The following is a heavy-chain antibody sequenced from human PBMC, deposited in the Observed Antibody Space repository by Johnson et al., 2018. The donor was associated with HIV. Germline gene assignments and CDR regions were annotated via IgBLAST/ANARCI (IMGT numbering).Heavy chain of an antibody. CDR2: ISYDGSDK. Sequence: QVQLVESGGGVVQPGRSLRLSCAASGFTFSSYAMHWVRQAPGKGLEWVAVISYDGSDKYYADSVKGRFTISRDSSKNTLYLQMNSLRAEDTAVYYCAREPGRQWLVPGTFDIWGQGTMVTVSS. CDR3: AREPGRQWLVPGTFDI. D-gene: IGHD6-19*01. J-gene: IGHJ3*02. CDR1: GFTFSSYA. V-gene: IGHV3-30*04.